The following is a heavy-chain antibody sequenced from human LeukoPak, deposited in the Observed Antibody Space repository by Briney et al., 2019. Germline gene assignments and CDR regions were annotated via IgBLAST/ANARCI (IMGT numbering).Heavy chain of an antibody. CDR3: ARGTYYSSSGSYYNLDQ. CDR2: IFYSGST. D-gene: IGHD3-10*01. CDR1: GGSISNRGYY. J-gene: IGHJ4*02. Sequence: PSQTLSLTCTVSGGSISNRGYYWTWIRQHPGKGLEWLGYIFYSGSTYYNPSLKGRFTISLDTSKNQLSLKLSSVTAADTAVYYCARGTYYSSSGSYYNLDQWGQGALVTVSS. V-gene: IGHV4-31*03.